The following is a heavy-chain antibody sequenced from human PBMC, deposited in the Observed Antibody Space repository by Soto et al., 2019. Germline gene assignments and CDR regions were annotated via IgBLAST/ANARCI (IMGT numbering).Heavy chain of an antibody. CDR1: GGSFSGYY. J-gene: IGHJ6*02. D-gene: IGHD2-21*02. V-gene: IGHV4-34*01. CDR3: ARLTVNVTLVDSYYYGMDV. CDR2: ISRSGVS. Sequence: SETLSLTCAVYGGSFSGYYWTWIRQPPGEGLEWIGHISRSGVSNYSPSLKSRVTISVDTSKTQFSLKLSSVSAADTAVYYCARLTVNVTLVDSYYYGMDVWGQGTTVTVSS.